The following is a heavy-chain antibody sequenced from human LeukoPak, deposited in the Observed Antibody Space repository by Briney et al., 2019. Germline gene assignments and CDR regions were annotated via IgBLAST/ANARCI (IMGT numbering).Heavy chain of an antibody. Sequence: GGSLRLSCAASGFTFDDYAMHWVRQAPGKGLEWVSLVSWDGGSAYYADSVKGRFTISRDNSKNSLYLQMNSLTTEDTAFYYCAKGLGYRSSLYYYMDVWGKGTTVTVSS. J-gene: IGHJ6*03. CDR2: VSWDGGSA. CDR1: GFTFDDYA. V-gene: IGHV3-43D*03. CDR3: AKGLGYRSSLYYYMDV. D-gene: IGHD6-6*01.